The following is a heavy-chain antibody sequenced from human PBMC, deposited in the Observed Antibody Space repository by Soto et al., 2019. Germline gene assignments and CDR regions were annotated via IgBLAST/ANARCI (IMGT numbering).Heavy chain of an antibody. CDR2: IYYSGST. CDR3: ARHKGVNTMVLGVMYYYYYGMDF. V-gene: IGHV4-39*01. J-gene: IGHJ6*02. CDR1: GGSISSSSYY. Sequence: SETLSLTCTVSGGSISSSSYYWGWIRQPPGKGLEWIGSIYYSGSTYYNPSLKSRVTISVDTSKNQFSLKLSSVTAADTAVYYCARHKGVNTMVLGVMYYYYYGMDFWCPATSVTLS. D-gene: IGHD3-10*01.